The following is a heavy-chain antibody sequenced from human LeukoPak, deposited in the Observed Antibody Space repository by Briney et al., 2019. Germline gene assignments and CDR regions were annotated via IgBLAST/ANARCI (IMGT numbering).Heavy chain of an antibody. J-gene: IGHJ4*02. Sequence: GASVKVSCKASGYTFTGYYMHWVRQAPGQGLGWMGWIDPNSGGTNYAQKFQGRVAMTRDTSISTAYMELSRLRSDDTAVYYCARDVVVWSSGRPTPENDYWGQGTLVTVSS. CDR3: ARDVVVWSSGRPTPENDY. CDR1: GYTFTGYY. D-gene: IGHD3-22*01. CDR2: IDPNSGGT. V-gene: IGHV1-2*02.